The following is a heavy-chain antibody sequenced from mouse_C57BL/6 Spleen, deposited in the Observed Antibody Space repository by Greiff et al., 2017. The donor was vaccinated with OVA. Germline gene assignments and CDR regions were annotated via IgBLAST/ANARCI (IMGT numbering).Heavy chain of an antibody. J-gene: IGHJ4*01. CDR2: IYPGNSDT. D-gene: IGHD1-1*01. V-gene: IGHV1-5*01. CDR3: TRGSSSYAMDY. Sequence: RPGQGLEWIGAIYPGNSDTSYNQKFKGKAKLTAVTSASTAYMELSSLTNEDSAVYYCTRGSSSYAMDYWGQGTSVTVSS.